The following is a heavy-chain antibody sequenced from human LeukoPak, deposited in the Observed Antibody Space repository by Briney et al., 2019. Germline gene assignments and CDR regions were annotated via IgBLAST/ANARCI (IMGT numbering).Heavy chain of an antibody. CDR2: IKQDGSEK. V-gene: IGHV3-7*03. Sequence: GGSLRLSCAASGFTFSSYWMSWVRQAPGKGLEWVANIKQDGSEKYYEDSVKGRFTISRDNAKNSLYLQMNSLRAEDTAVYYCARETGIAAAAWFDYWGQGTLVTVSS. J-gene: IGHJ4*02. CDR1: GFTFSSYW. D-gene: IGHD6-13*01. CDR3: ARETGIAAAAWFDY.